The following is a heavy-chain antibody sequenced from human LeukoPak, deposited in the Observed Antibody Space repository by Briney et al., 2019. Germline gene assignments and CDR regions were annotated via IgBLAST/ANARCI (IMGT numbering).Heavy chain of an antibody. J-gene: IGHJ6*03. CDR2: ISGNGDST. D-gene: IGHD2-8*01. CDR3: AKTKHYYYYYYMDV. Sequence: GGSLRLSCAASAFTFSSYAMSWVRQAQGKGLEWVSTISGNGDSTYYADSVKGRFTISRDNSKNTLYLQMNSLRAEDTAIYYCAKTKHYYYYYYMDVWGKGTTVTVSS. CDR1: AFTFSSYA. V-gene: IGHV3-23*01.